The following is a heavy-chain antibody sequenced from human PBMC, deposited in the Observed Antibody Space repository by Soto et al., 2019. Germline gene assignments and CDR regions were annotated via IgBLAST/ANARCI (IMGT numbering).Heavy chain of an antibody. CDR1: GYTFTGYG. J-gene: IGHJ4*02. CDR2: ISAYNGNT. Sequence: ASVKVSCKASGYTFTGYGISWVRQAPGQGLEWMGWISAYNGNTNYAQKLQGRVTMTTDTSTSTAYMELRSLRSDDTAVYYCARVGYDYIWGSYQALDYWGQGTLVTVSS. V-gene: IGHV1-18*01. CDR3: ARVGYDYIWGSYQALDY. D-gene: IGHD3-16*02.